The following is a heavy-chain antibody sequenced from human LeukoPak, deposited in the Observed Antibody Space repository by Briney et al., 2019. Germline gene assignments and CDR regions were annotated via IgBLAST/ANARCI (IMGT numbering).Heavy chain of an antibody. J-gene: IGHJ4*02. V-gene: IGHV1-2*02. CDR2: INPNSSGT. D-gene: IGHD3-10*01. Sequence: ASVKVSCKASGYIFTAYYMHWVRQAPGQGLEWMGYINPNSSGTNYARKFQGRLHMTRDTSLSPAYMELSRLRSDGPAVYYCAARMIRGVPLFDYWRQATKAAVPS. CDR3: AARMIRGVPLFDY. CDR1: GYIFTAYY.